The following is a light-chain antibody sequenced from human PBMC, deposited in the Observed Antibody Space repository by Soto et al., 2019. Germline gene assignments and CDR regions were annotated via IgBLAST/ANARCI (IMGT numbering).Light chain of an antibody. V-gene: IGLV2-11*01. CDR2: DVI. Sequence: QSALTQPRSVSGSPGQSVTISCTGTSSDVGKYDYVSWYQQHPDKAPKLMIYDVIKRPSGVPDRFSGSKSANTASLTISGLQAEDEADYYCCSYAGTYTLIFGGGTKLTVL. CDR3: CSYAGTYTLI. J-gene: IGLJ2*01. CDR1: SSDVGKYDY.